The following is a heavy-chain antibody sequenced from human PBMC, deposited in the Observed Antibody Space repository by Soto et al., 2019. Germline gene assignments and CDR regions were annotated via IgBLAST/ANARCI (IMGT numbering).Heavy chain of an antibody. D-gene: IGHD1-1*01. Sequence: NPSETLSLTCTVSGGSVSSGSYYWSWIRQPPGKGLEWIGYIYYSGSTNYNPSLKSRVTISVDTSKNQFSLKLSSVTAADTAVYYCASNWNSDASDIWGQGTMVTVSS. CDR3: ASNWNSDASDI. CDR2: IYYSGST. V-gene: IGHV4-61*01. J-gene: IGHJ3*02. CDR1: GGSVSSGSYY.